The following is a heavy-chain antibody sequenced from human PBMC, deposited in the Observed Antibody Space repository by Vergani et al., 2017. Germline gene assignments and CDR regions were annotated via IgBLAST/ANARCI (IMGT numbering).Heavy chain of an antibody. Sequence: EVQLVESGGGLVKPGGSLRLSCAASGFTFSSYSMNWVRQAPGKGLEWVSSISSSSSYIYYADSVKGRFTISRDNAKNSLYLQMNGLRAEDTAVYYCARDEPGRGYSYGPEDYWGQGTLVTVSS. J-gene: IGHJ4*02. V-gene: IGHV3-21*01. D-gene: IGHD5-18*01. CDR2: ISSSSSYI. CDR3: ARDEPGRGYSYGPEDY. CDR1: GFTFSSYS.